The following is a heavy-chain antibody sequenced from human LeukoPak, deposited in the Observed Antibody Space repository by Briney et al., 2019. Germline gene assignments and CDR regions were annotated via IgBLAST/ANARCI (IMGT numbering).Heavy chain of an antibody. Sequence: ASVKVSCKASGYTFTGYYTHWVRQAPGQGLEWMGWINPNSGGTNYAQKFQGRVTMTRDTSISTAYMELSRLRSDDTAVYYCARRSSPWLLLPYYWGQGTLVTVSS. V-gene: IGHV1-2*02. D-gene: IGHD3-22*01. J-gene: IGHJ4*02. CDR1: GYTFTGYY. CDR3: ARRSSPWLLLPYY. CDR2: INPNSGGT.